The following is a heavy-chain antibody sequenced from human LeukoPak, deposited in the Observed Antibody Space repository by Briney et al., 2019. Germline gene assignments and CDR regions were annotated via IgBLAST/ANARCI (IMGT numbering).Heavy chain of an antibody. J-gene: IGHJ3*02. V-gene: IGHV3-30*02. Sequence: GGSLRLSCAASGFTFSSYGMHWVRQAPGKGLEWVAFIRYDGSNKYYADSVKGRFTISRDNSKNTLYLQKNSLRAEDTAVYYCAKDLGYYDSSGYQPPDIWGQGTMVTVSS. CDR1: GFTFSSYG. CDR2: IRYDGSNK. CDR3: AKDLGYYDSSGYQPPDI. D-gene: IGHD3-22*01.